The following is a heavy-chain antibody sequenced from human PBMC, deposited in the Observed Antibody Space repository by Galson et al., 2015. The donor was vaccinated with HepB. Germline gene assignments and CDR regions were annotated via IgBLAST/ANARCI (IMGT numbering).Heavy chain of an antibody. CDR1: GFTFNRHW. CDR3: VSFQYDSRGYFQIDY. J-gene: IGHJ4*02. V-gene: IGHV3-74*01. D-gene: IGHD3-22*01. Sequence: SLRLSCAASGFTFNRHWMHWVRQAPGKGLVWVSRINSDGTTTTYADSMKGRFTISRDNAKNTLYLQVNSLRAEDTAVYYCVSFQYDSRGYFQIDYWGQGTLVTVSS. CDR2: INSDGTTT.